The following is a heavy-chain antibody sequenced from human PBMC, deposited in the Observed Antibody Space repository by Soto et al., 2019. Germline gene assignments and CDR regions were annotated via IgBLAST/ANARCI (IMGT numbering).Heavy chain of an antibody. D-gene: IGHD6-13*01. CDR1: GGSISSYY. Sequence: QVQLQESGPGLVKPSETLSLTCTVSGGSISSYYWSWIRQPPGKGLEWIGYIYYSGSTNYNPSLKSRVTISVDTSKNQFSLELSSVTAADTAVYYCASIAAAGTYGFDYWGQGTLVTVSS. J-gene: IGHJ4*02. CDR2: IYYSGST. CDR3: ASIAAAGTYGFDY. V-gene: IGHV4-59*01.